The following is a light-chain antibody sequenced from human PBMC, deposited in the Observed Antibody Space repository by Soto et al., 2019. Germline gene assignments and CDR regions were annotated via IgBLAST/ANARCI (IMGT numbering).Light chain of an antibody. CDR3: QQRSNWLLT. CDR1: QSVSSY. Sequence: EIVLTQSPATLSLSPGERATLSCRASQSVSSYLAWYQQKPGQAPRLLIYDASNRATGIPARFGGSGSGTDFTLTISSLEPEDFAVYYCQQRSNWLLTFGPGTKVDIK. V-gene: IGKV3-11*01. J-gene: IGKJ3*01. CDR2: DAS.